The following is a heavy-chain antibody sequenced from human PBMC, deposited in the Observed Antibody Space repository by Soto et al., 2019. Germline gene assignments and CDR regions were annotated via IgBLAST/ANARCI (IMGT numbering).Heavy chain of an antibody. V-gene: IGHV3-30*18. J-gene: IGHJ6*02. CDR3: AKDDNVEYSSSSGYYGMDV. CDR1: GFTFSSYG. CDR2: ISYDGSNK. Sequence: PVGSLRLSCAASGFTFSSYGMHWVRQAPGKGLEWVAVISYDGSNKYYADSVKGRFTISRDNSKNTLYLQMNSLRAEDTAVYYCAKDDNVEYSSSSGYYGMDVWGQGTTVTVS. D-gene: IGHD6-6*01.